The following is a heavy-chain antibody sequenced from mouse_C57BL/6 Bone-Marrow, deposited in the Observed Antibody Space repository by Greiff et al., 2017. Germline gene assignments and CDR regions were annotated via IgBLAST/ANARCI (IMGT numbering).Heavy chain of an antibody. CDR3: ARYDWYYAMDY. J-gene: IGHJ4*01. CDR2: ISSGRSTI. Sequence: EVKVVESGGGLVKPGGSLKLSCAASGFTFSDYGMHWVRQAPEKGLEWVAYISSGRSTIYYADTVKGRFTISRDNAKNTLFLQMTSLRSEDTAMYYCARYDWYYAMDYWGQGTSVTVSS. CDR1: GFTFSDYG. D-gene: IGHD2-12*01. V-gene: IGHV5-17*01.